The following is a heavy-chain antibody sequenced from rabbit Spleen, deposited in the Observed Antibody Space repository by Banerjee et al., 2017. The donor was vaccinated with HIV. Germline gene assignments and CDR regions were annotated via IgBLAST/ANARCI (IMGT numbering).Heavy chain of an antibody. CDR3: ARDTSSSFSSYGMDL. J-gene: IGHJ6*01. Sequence: QSLQESGGGLFQPGASLTLTCKASGFTFSYSDYMCWVRQPPGKGPEWIACIGAGVSYTTYYATWAKGRFTISKTSSTTVTLQMTSLTAADMATYFCARDTSSSFSSYGMDLWGQGTLSPS. D-gene: IGHD1-1*01. CDR1: GFTFSYSDY. CDR2: IGAGVSYTT. V-gene: IGHV1S40*01.